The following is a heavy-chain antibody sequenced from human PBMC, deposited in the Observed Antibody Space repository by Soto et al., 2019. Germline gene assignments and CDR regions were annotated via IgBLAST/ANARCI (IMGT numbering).Heavy chain of an antibody. Sequence: GGSLRLSCAASGFTFSSYDMHWVRQATGKGLEWVSAIGTAGDTYYPGSVKGRFTISRENAKNSLYLQMNSLRAEDTAVYYCARDRDIRYSSGWYYYYGMDVWGQGTTVTVSS. CDR1: GFTFSSYD. D-gene: IGHD6-19*01. CDR3: ARDRDIRYSSGWYYYYGMDV. CDR2: IGTAGDT. V-gene: IGHV3-13*01. J-gene: IGHJ6*02.